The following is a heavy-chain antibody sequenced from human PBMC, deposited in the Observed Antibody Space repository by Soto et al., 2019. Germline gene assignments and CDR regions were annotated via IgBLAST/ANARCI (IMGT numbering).Heavy chain of an antibody. V-gene: IGHV1-2*02. CDR1: GYAFTGYY. CDR2: INPNSGGT. CDR3: ARDQGVTSELFNY. J-gene: IGHJ4*01. Sequence: ASVKVSCKTSGYAFTGYYIHWVRQAPGQGLEWMGWINPNSGGTDYAQKFQGRVTMTRDTSISTVYMELNRLRSDDTAVYYCARDQGVTSELFNYWGHGSLVTVSS. D-gene: IGHD3-10*01.